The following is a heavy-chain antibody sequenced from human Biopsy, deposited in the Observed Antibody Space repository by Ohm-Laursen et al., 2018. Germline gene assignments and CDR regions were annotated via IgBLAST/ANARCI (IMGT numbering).Heavy chain of an antibody. CDR3: TRAYRYGLDAFDV. J-gene: IGHJ3*01. Sequence: SLRLSCSASGFTVSDYSMTWVRQAPGKGLEWVSLIQRGGGTFYGDSVKGRFTISRDNSKNTLYLQMNSLRAEDTAIYYCTRAYRYGLDAFDVWGQGTMVTVSS. V-gene: IGHV3-66*01. D-gene: IGHD3-16*01. CDR2: IQRGGGT. CDR1: GFTVSDYS.